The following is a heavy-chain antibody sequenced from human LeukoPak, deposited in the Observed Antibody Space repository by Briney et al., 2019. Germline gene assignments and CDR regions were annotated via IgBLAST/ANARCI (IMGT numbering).Heavy chain of an antibody. Sequence: SETLSLTCTVSGGSISSYYWSWIRQPPGKGLEWIGYIYTSGSTNYNPSLKSRVTISVDTSKNQFSLKLSPVTAADTAVYYCARLPVKLLDAFDIWGQGTMVTVSS. CDR3: ARLPVKLLDAFDI. V-gene: IGHV4-4*09. CDR1: GGSISSYY. D-gene: IGHD2-21*01. CDR2: IYTSGST. J-gene: IGHJ3*02.